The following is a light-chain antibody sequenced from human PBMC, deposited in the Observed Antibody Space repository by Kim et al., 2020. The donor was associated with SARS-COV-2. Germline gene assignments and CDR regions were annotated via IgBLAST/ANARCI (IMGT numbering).Light chain of an antibody. CDR1: KLGDKY. Sequence: SYELTQPPSVSVSPGQTTSITCSGDKLGDKYACWYQQKPGQSPVLVIYQDHKRPSGIPERFSGSNSGNTATLTISGTQAMDEADYYCQAWDSRTAVFGGGTQLTVL. CDR3: QAWDSRTAV. CDR2: QDH. V-gene: IGLV3-1*01. J-gene: IGLJ2*01.